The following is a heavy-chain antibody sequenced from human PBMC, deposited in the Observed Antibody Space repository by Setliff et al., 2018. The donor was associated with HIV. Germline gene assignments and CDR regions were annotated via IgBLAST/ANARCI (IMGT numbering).Heavy chain of an antibody. CDR3: ARAHFLVAMTRNWFDP. CDR1: GYTFTDFY. D-gene: IGHD5-12*01. J-gene: IGHJ5*02. V-gene: IGHV1-2*06. CDR2: INPKSGVA. Sequence: GASVKVSCKASGYTFTDFYIHWVRQAPGQGLEWIGRINPKSGVADYLKKFQGRVTMTTDTSTNTAHMELMRPRFDDTAVYYCARAHFLVAMTRNWFDPWGQGTLVTVSA.